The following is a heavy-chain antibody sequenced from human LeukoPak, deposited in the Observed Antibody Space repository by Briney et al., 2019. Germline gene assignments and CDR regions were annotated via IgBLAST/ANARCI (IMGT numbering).Heavy chain of an antibody. J-gene: IGHJ3*02. Sequence: GGSLRLSCAASGFTFSSYGMHWVRQAPGKGLEWVAFIRYDGSNKYYADSVKGRFTISRDNSKNTLYLQMNSLRAEDTAVYYCASLEGGNDAFDIWGQGTMVTVSS. D-gene: IGHD1-1*01. CDR3: ASLEGGNDAFDI. CDR2: IRYDGSNK. CDR1: GFTFSSYG. V-gene: IGHV3-30*02.